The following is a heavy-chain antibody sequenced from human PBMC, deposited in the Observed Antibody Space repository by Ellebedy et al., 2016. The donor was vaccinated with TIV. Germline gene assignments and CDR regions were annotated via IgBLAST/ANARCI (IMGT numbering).Heavy chain of an antibody. CDR3: ARDFGELPYYYYYGMDV. CDR1: GFTFSSYS. CDR2: ISSSSGYI. Sequence: GESLKISCAASGFTFSSYSMNWVRQAPGKGLEWVSSISSSSGYIYYADSVKGRFTISRDNAKNSLYLQMNSLRAEDTAVYYCARDFGELPYYYYYGMDVWGQGTTVTVSS. V-gene: IGHV3-21*01. D-gene: IGHD1-26*01. J-gene: IGHJ6*02.